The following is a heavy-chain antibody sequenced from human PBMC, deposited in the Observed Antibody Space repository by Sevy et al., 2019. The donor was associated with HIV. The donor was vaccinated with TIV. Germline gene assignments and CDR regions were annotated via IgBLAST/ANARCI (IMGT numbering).Heavy chain of an antibody. J-gene: IGHJ6*03. D-gene: IGHD3-10*01. V-gene: IGHV6-1*01. CDR2: TYYRSKWYN. CDR3: ARDLFYGSGSYYKKSNYYYYYMDV. CDR1: GDSVSSNSAA. Sequence: QSQTLSLTCAISGDSVSSNSAAWNWIRQSPSRGLEWLGRTYYRSKWYNDYAVSVKSRITINPDTSKNQFSLQLNSVTPEDTAVYYCARDLFYGSGSYYKKSNYYYYYMDVWGKGTTVTVSS.